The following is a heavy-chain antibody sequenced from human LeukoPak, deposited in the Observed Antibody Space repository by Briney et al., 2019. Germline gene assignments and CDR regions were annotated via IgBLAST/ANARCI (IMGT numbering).Heavy chain of an antibody. Sequence: SETLSLTCTVSGGSISSSSYYWGWIRQPPGKGLEWIGSIYYSGSTYYNPSLKSRVTISVDTSKNQFSLKLSSVTAADTAVYYCAKASHSSGWRGGDYFDYWGQGTLVTVSS. D-gene: IGHD6-19*01. CDR1: GGSISSSSYY. CDR3: AKASHSSGWRGGDYFDY. CDR2: IYYSGST. J-gene: IGHJ4*02. V-gene: IGHV4-39*07.